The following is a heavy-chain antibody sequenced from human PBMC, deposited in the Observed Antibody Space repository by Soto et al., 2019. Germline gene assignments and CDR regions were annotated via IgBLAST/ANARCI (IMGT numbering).Heavy chain of an antibody. Sequence: SETLSLTCTVSGGSISSSSYYWGWIRQPPGKGLEWIGSIYYSGSTYYNPSLESRVTISVDTSKNQFSLKLSSVTAADTAVYYCASLVPAAILYYFDYWGQGTLVTVSS. CDR2: IYYSGST. CDR1: GGSISSSSYY. V-gene: IGHV4-39*01. CDR3: ASLVPAAILYYFDY. D-gene: IGHD2-2*01. J-gene: IGHJ4*02.